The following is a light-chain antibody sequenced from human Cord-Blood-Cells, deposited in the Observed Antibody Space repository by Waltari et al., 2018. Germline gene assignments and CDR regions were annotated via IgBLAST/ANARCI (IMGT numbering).Light chain of an antibody. Sequence: EIVMTQSPSPLSVSPGERAPHSCRASQSGNSNCAWYQQKPGQAPRLLIYCASTSATGIPARFSGSGSGTEFTLTISSLQSEDFAVYYCQQYNNWPRITFGQGTRLEIK. J-gene: IGKJ5*01. CDR2: CAS. CDR1: QSGNSN. CDR3: QQYNNWPRIT. V-gene: IGKV3D-15*01.